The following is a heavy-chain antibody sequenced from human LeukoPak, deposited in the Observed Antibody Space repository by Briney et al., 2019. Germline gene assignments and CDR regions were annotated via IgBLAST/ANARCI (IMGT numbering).Heavy chain of an antibody. CDR1: GFTFSSYA. Sequence: GGSLRLSCAASGFTFSSYAMHWVRQAPGKGLEYVSAISSNGGSTYYANSVKGRFTISRDNSKHTLYLQMGSLRAEDMAVYYCASTRWFGDPLDWFDPWGQGTLVTASS. D-gene: IGHD3-10*01. V-gene: IGHV3-64*01. CDR2: ISSNGGST. J-gene: IGHJ5*02. CDR3: ASTRWFGDPLDWFDP.